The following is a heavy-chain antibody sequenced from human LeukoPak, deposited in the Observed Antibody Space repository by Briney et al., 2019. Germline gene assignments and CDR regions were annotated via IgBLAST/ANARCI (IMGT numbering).Heavy chain of an antibody. CDR1: GFTVSSNY. J-gene: IGHJ3*02. CDR3: AKEGVGAFDI. D-gene: IGHD2-15*01. CDR2: IYSGGRT. V-gene: IGHV3-53*01. Sequence: GGSLRLSCAASGFTVSSNYMSWVRQAPGKGLEWVSVIYSGGRTYYADSVRGRFTTFRDNSKNTVYLQMNSLRAEDTAVYYCAKEGVGAFDIWGQGTMVTVSS.